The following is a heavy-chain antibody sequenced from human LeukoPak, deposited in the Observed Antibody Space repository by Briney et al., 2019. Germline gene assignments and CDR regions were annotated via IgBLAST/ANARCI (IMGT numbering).Heavy chain of an antibody. CDR3: ARDPGRRTAGFFDY. CDR2: IIPIFGTA. D-gene: IGHD1-14*01. CDR1: GRTLSGYA. Sequence: SVKVSCKASGRTLSGYAISWVRQAPGQGLEWMGGIIPIFGTANYAQKFQGRVTITADESTSTAYMELSSLRSEDTAVYYCARDPGRRTAGFFDYWGQGTLVTVSS. J-gene: IGHJ4*02. V-gene: IGHV1-69*13.